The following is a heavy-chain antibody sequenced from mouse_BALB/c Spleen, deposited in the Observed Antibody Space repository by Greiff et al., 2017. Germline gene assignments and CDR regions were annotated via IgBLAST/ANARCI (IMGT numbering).Heavy chain of an antibody. CDR3: ARLDGGYAMDY. Sequence: EVKVVESGGGLVKPGGSLNLSCAASGFTFSSYAMSWVRQTPEKRLEWVASISSGGSTYYPDSVKGRFTISRDNARNILYLQMSSLRSEDTAMYYCARLDGGYAMDYWGQGTSVTVSS. CDR2: ISSGGST. D-gene: IGHD2-3*01. CDR1: GFTFSSYA. V-gene: IGHV5-6-5*01. J-gene: IGHJ4*01.